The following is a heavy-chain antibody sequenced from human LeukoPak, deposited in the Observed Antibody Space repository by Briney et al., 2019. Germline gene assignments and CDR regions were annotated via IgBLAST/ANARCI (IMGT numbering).Heavy chain of an antibody. V-gene: IGHV1-18*04. CDR3: ARACNKNCAGGFDS. CDR2: ISAYSGNT. D-gene: IGHD2/OR15-2a*01. CDR1: GFTFTIYG. Sequence: GASVKVSYKASGFTFTIYGFSGVRQAPGQGLEWMAWISAYSGNTKIAQRFQGRLTMSTDTSTTTAYMELRNLRSDDTAVYYCARACNKNCAGGFDSWGQGTLVTGSS. J-gene: IGHJ4*02.